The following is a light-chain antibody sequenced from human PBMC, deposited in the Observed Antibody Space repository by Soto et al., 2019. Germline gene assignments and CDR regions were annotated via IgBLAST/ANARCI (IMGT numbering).Light chain of an antibody. Sequence: EIVLTQSPGPLSLSPGDTAALSCRASQSVSNNYLAWYQQKPGQAPRLLIYGASSRATGIPDRFSGSASGTDFTLTISRLEPEDFAVYYCQQYGTSPRMFGQGTKVEIK. J-gene: IGKJ1*01. V-gene: IGKV3-20*01. CDR3: QQYGTSPRM. CDR2: GAS. CDR1: QSVSNNY.